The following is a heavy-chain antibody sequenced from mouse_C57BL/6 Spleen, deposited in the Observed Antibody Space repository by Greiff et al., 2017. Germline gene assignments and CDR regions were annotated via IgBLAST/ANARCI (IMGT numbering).Heavy chain of an antibody. CDR1: GFTFSDFY. CDR3: ARGDYDGSWFAY. D-gene: IGHD2-4*01. J-gene: IGHJ3*01. Sequence: EVQLVESGGGLVQSGRSLRLSCATSGFTFSDFYMEWVRQAPGKGLEWIAASRNKANDYTTEYSASVKGRFIGSRDTSQSILYLQMNALRAEDTAIYYCARGDYDGSWFAYWGQGTLVTVSA. CDR2: SRNKANDYTT. V-gene: IGHV7-1*01.